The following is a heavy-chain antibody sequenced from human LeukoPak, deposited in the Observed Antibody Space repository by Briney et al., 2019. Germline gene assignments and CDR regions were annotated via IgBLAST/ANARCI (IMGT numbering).Heavy chain of an antibody. J-gene: IGHJ6*02. CDR3: ARDGAAAGIRNYYYGMDV. Sequence: GGSLRLSCAASGFTVSSNHMSWVRQAPGKGLEWVSLIYSGGSTYYADSVKGRFTISRDNSENTLYLQMNSLRAEDTAVYYCARDGAAAGIRNYYYGMDVWGQGTMVTVSS. D-gene: IGHD6-13*01. CDR1: GFTVSSNH. V-gene: IGHV3-53*01. CDR2: IYSGGST.